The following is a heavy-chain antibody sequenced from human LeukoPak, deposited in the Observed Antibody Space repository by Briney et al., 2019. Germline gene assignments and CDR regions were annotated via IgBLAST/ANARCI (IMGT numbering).Heavy chain of an antibody. CDR1: GYSFTSYW. J-gene: IGHJ5*02. D-gene: IGHD2-15*01. CDR2: IDPSDSYT. V-gene: IGHV5-10-1*01. CDR3: ARVRGVAATRNWFDP. Sequence: GESLKISCKGSGYSFTSYWISWVRQMPGKGLEWMGRIDPSDSYTNYSPSFQGHVTISADKSISTAYLQWSSLKASDTAMYYCARVRGVAATRNWFDPWGQGTLVTVSS.